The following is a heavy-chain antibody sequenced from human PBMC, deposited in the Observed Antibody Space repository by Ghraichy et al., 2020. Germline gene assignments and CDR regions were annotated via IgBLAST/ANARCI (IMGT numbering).Heavy chain of an antibody. CDR2: IRSKAYGGTT. V-gene: IGHV3-49*04. D-gene: IGHD3-10*01. Sequence: GGSLRLSCTASGFTFGDYAMSWVRQAPGKGLEWVGFIRSKAYGGTTEYAASVKGRFTISRDDSKSIAYLQMNSLKTEDTAVYYCTRPDYGSGRNHWGQGTLVTVSS. J-gene: IGHJ1*01. CDR1: GFTFGDYA. CDR3: TRPDYGSGRNH.